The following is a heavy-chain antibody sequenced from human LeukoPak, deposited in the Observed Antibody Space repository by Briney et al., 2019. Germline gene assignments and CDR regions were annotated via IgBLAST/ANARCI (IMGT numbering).Heavy chain of an antibody. CDR1: DESFSGYY. J-gene: IGHJ4*02. V-gene: IGHV4-34*01. CDR3: ARGRTIAAAGTLGY. CDR2: INHSGST. D-gene: IGHD6-13*01. Sequence: SETLSLTCAVYDESFSGYYWSWIRQPPGKGLEWIGEINHSGSTNYNPSLKSRVTISVDTSKNQFSLKLSSVTAADTAVYYCARGRTIAAAGTLGYWGQGTLVTVSS.